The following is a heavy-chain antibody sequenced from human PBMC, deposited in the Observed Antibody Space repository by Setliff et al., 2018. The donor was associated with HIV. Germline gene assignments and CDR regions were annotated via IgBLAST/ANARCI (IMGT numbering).Heavy chain of an antibody. CDR3: ARTSGDAYNYEGAFDV. V-gene: IGHV1-69*05. D-gene: IGHD5-12*01. Sequence: ASVKVSCKVSGDTFNNYGLNWVRQAPGQGLEWMGGIIPIFKSADYAQKFQGRVTITTDESTSTAYMDLGSLKSEDTAIYYCARTSGDAYNYEGAFDVWGQGTLVTVSS. J-gene: IGHJ3*01. CDR1: GDTFNNYG. CDR2: IIPIFKSA.